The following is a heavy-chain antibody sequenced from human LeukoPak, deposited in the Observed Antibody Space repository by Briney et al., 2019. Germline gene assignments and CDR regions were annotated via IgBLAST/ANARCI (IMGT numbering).Heavy chain of an antibody. D-gene: IGHD3-9*01. V-gene: IGHV3-23*01. CDR2: IGGSGGGT. J-gene: IGHJ4*02. CDR1: GFTFRNYA. Sequence: GASLRLSCAASGFTFRNYAMSWVRQAPGKGLEWVSAIGGSGGGTYYADSVKGRFTVSRDDSKNTLYLQMNTLRAEDTAVYYCAKWGDYDILTGYYDSDYWGQGTLVTVSS. CDR3: AKWGDYDILTGYYDSDY.